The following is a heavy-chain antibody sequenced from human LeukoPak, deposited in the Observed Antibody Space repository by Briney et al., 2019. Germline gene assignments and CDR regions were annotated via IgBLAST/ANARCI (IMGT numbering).Heavy chain of an antibody. CDR2: IKQDGSEK. CDR3: AKASGWYHYYYMDV. CDR1: GFTFSSYW. V-gene: IGHV3-7*03. J-gene: IGHJ6*03. Sequence: GGSLRLSCAASGFTFSSYWMSWVRQAPGKGLEWVANIKQDGSEKYYVDSVKGRFTISRDNAKNSLYLQMNSLRAEDTALYYCAKASGWYHYYYMDVWGKGTTVTISS. D-gene: IGHD6-19*01.